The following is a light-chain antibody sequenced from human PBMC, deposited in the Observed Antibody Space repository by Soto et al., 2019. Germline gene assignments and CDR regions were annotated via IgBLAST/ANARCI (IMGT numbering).Light chain of an antibody. Sequence: DIQLPQSPSAMSASVGDRVTITCRASQGIGTLLTWFQQKPGRVPKRLIYGTANLQNGVPTRFSGTGSGTEFTLTISSLQPEDFANYYCLQHAGYPFTFGGGTKVEIK. J-gene: IGKJ4*01. CDR3: LQHAGYPFT. V-gene: IGKV1-17*03. CDR1: QGIGTL. CDR2: GTA.